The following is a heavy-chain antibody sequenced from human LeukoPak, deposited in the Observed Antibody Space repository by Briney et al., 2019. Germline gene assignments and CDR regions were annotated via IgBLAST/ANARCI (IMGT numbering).Heavy chain of an antibody. Sequence: PGGSLRLSCAASGFTFGSYAMHWVRQAPGKGLEWVAVISYDGSNKYYADSVKGRFTISRDNSKNSLYLQMNSLRAEDTAVYYCARDTSPGDSSGYYYVRWFDPWGQGTLVTVSS. CDR3: ARDTSPGDSSGYYYVRWFDP. V-gene: IGHV3-30-3*01. D-gene: IGHD3-22*01. CDR2: ISYDGSNK. CDR1: GFTFGSYA. J-gene: IGHJ5*02.